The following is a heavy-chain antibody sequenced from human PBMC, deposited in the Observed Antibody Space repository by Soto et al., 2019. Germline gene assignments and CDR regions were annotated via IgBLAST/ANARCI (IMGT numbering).Heavy chain of an antibody. CDR2: INPHGSEK. CDR3: SRSLDS. Sequence: GGSLRLSCAASGFTFNSFWMDWVRQAPGKGLEWVANINPHGSEKHYVDSVKGRFTISRDNAKNSLYLQMSSLTAEDSALYYCSRSLDSWGQGTRVTVSS. V-gene: IGHV3-7*01. CDR1: GFTFNSFW. J-gene: IGHJ4*02.